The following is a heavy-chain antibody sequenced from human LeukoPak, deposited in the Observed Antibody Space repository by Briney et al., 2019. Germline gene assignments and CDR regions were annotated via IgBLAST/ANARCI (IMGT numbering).Heavy chain of an antibody. V-gene: IGHV3-23*01. CDR2: ISGSGGST. Sequence: GGPLRLSCAASGFTFSSYAMSWVRQAPGKGLEWVSAISGSGGSTYYADSVKGRFTISRDNSKNTLYLQMNGLRAEDTAVYYCAKSVSGYSYGYYFDYWGQGTLVTVSS. CDR1: GFTFSSYA. D-gene: IGHD5-18*01. CDR3: AKSVSGYSYGYYFDY. J-gene: IGHJ4*02.